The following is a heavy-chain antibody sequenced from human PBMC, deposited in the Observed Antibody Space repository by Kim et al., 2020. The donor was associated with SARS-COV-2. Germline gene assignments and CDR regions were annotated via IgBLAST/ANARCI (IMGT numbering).Heavy chain of an antibody. CDR1: GFAFTNYY. J-gene: IGHJ4*02. D-gene: IGHD2-2*01. Sequence: GGSLRLSCAASGFAFTNYYMSWIRQAPGKGLDWLTFISDSSSDIYYADSVKGRFTISRDNAKNSLYLQMNGLRGDDTAVYYCARVAYSSIDYWCRGTLV. CDR3: ARVAYSSIDY. V-gene: IGHV3-11*01. CDR2: ISDSSSDI.